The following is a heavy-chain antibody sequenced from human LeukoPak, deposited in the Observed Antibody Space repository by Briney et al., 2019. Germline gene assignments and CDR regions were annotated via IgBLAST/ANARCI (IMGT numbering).Heavy chain of an antibody. CDR3: ARRLVQYYGMDV. CDR1: GYSFTSYW. V-gene: IGHV5-51*01. Sequence: GESLKISCKGSGYSFTSYWIAWVRQMPGKGLEWMEIIYPGDSDTSYSPSFQGQVTITADKSVSTAYLQWSSLKASDTAMYYCARRLVQYYGMDVWGQGTTVTVSS. D-gene: IGHD5-12*01. J-gene: IGHJ6*02. CDR2: IYPGDSDT.